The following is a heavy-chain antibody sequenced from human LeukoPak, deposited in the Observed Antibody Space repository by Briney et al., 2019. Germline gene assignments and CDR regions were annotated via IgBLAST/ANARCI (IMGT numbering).Heavy chain of an antibody. J-gene: IGHJ4*02. Sequence: GGSLRLSCAASGFPFSSHWLSWFRQSPGKGLEWVSSISSSSSYIYYADSVKGRFTISRDNAKNSLYLQMNSLRAEDTAVYYCARDLRAAAGTFDYWGQGTLVTVSS. CDR2: ISSSSSYI. D-gene: IGHD6-13*01. CDR3: ARDLRAAAGTFDY. CDR1: GFPFSSHW. V-gene: IGHV3-21*01.